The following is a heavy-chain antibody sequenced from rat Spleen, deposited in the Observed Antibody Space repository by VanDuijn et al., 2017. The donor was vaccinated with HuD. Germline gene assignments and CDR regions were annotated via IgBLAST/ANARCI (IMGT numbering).Heavy chain of an antibody. CDR2: ISPSGGTT. V-gene: IGHV5-27*01. CDR3: ATDDNYFDY. J-gene: IGHJ2*01. CDR1: GFTFSDYY. Sequence: EVQLVESDGGLVQPGRSLKLSCAASGFTFSDYYMAWVRQAPTKGLEWVAFISPSGGTTYYRDSVKGRFTISRDNAKSTLYLQMDSLRSEDTATYYCATDDNYFDYWGQGVMVTVSS.